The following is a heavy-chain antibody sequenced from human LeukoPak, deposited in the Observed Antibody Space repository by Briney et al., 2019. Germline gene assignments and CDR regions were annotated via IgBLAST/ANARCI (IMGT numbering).Heavy chain of an antibody. D-gene: IGHD1-26*01. CDR2: IYITGST. Sequence: KASETLSLTCTVSGGSISSYYWTWIRQPPGKGLEWIGDIYITGSTNYNPYLKGRVTISVDTSKNQFSLRLSSVTAADTAVYYCARVRIGETSYDASDVWGLGTMVTVSS. V-gene: IGHV4-59*13. J-gene: IGHJ3*01. CDR1: GGSISSYY. CDR3: ARVRIGETSYDASDV.